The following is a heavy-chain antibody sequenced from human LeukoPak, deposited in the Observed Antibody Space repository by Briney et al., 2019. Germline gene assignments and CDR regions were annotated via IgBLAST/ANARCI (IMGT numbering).Heavy chain of an antibody. CDR1: GGSISSSSYY. CDR3: ARHTPPPEASGLRY. D-gene: IGHD3-10*01. Sequence: AETLSLTCSVSGGSISSSSYYWAWIRQPPGKGLEWIGSIYSSGSTYYNPSLESRVTISVDTSRNQFSMKLRSVTAADTAVYYCARHTPPPEASGLRYRGHRTLVTVSS. V-gene: IGHV4-39*01. CDR2: IYSSGST. J-gene: IGHJ4*01.